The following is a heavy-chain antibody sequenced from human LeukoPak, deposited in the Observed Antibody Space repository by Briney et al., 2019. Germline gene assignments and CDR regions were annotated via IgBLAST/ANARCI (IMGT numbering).Heavy chain of an antibody. CDR3: ARQPYYYDSSGYRIFSGVDY. CDR2: IYYSGST. CDR1: GGSISSYY. Sequence: PSETLSLTCTVSGGSISSYYWSWIRQPPGKGLEWIGYIYYSGSTNYNPSLKSRVTISVDTSKNQFSLKLSSVTAADTAVYYCARQPYYYDSSGYRIFSGVDYWGQGTLVTVSS. V-gene: IGHV4-59*08. J-gene: IGHJ4*02. D-gene: IGHD3-22*01.